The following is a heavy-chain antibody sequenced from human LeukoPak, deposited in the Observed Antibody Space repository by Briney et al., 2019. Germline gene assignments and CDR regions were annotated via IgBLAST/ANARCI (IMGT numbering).Heavy chain of an antibody. CDR2: IYYSGNT. Sequence: KPSDTLSLTCTVSGGSVSCGIYWWSWIPQPPGKGLEWIGFIYYSGNTKYNPSLESRSTISVDTSKNQFSLKLTSLTTADTAVYYCARGGLSSGWNNWGRGALVTVSS. J-gene: IGHJ4*02. D-gene: IGHD6-19*01. V-gene: IGHV4-61*01. CDR3: ARGGLSSGWNN. CDR1: GGSVSCGIYW.